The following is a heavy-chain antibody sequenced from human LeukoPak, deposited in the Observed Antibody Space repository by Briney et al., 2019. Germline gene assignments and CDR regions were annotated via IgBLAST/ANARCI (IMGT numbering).Heavy chain of an antibody. Sequence: GGSLRLSCAASGFTFSSYWMHWVHQAPGKGLVWVSRINSDGSSTSYADSVKGRFTISRDNAKNTLYLQMNSLRAEDTAVYYCASEYYYDSSGYSAFDYWGQGTLVTVSS. D-gene: IGHD3-22*01. CDR2: INSDGSST. CDR3: ASEYYYDSSGYSAFDY. J-gene: IGHJ4*02. CDR1: GFTFSSYW. V-gene: IGHV3-74*01.